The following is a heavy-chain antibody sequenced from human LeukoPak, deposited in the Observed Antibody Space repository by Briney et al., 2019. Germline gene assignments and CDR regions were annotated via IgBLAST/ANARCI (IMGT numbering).Heavy chain of an antibody. CDR3: AKDQGGTMIVVVITTYLFDY. Sequence: PGGSLRLSCAASGFTFSSYGMHWVRQAPGKGLEWVAVIWYDGSNKYYADSVKGRFTISRDNSKNTLYLQMNSLRAEDTAVYYCAKDQGGTMIVVVITTYLFDYWGQGTLVTVSS. V-gene: IGHV3-33*06. J-gene: IGHJ4*02. CDR1: GFTFSSYG. D-gene: IGHD3-22*01. CDR2: IWYDGSNK.